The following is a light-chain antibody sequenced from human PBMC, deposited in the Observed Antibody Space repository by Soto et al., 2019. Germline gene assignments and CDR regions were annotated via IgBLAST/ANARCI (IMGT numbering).Light chain of an antibody. CDR3: QQYNSYSIT. J-gene: IGKJ5*01. V-gene: IGKV1-5*01. Sequence: DIQMTQSPSILSASVGDRVTITCRASQSIRSWLAWYQQKPGKAPKLLIYDAYSLESGVPSRFSGRRSGTEFTLTISSLQPDDFATYYCQQYNSYSITFGQGTRLEIK. CDR1: QSIRSW. CDR2: DAY.